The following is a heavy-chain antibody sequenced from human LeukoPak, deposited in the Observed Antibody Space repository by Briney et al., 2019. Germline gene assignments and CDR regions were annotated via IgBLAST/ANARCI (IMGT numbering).Heavy chain of an antibody. CDR1: GFTFSSYA. D-gene: IGHD6-13*01. CDR2: ISGSGGST. J-gene: IGHJ4*02. CDR3: AKLSSSSPLNFDY. V-gene: IGHV3-23*01. Sequence: GGSLRLSCAASGFTFSSYAMSWVRQAPGKGLEWVSAISGSGGSTYYADSVKGRFTISRDNSKNTLYLQMNRLRAEDTAVYYCAKLSSSSPLNFDYWGQGTLVTVSS.